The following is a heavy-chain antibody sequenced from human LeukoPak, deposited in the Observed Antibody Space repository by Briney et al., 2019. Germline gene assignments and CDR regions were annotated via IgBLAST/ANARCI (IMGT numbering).Heavy chain of an antibody. Sequence: GGSLRLSCAASGFTFDEYAMHWVRQAPGKGLEWISGITWNSDSIGYADSVKGRFTISRDNAKNSLYLQMNSLRPEDTAVYYCARVWGSGYDSGFWGQGTLVTVSS. CDR3: ARVWGSGYDSGF. V-gene: IGHV3-9*01. D-gene: IGHD5-12*01. CDR1: GFTFDEYA. CDR2: ITWNSDSI. J-gene: IGHJ4*02.